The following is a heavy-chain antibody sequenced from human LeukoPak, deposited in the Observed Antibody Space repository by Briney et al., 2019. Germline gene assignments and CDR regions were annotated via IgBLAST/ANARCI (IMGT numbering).Heavy chain of an antibody. D-gene: IGHD2-21*01. CDR1: GGSISSSSYY. J-gene: IGHJ5*02. CDR3: ARGRLEPRCGGDCYGGWIDP. CDR2: IYYSGST. Sequence: SETLSFTCTVSGGSISSSSYYWGWIRQPPGKGLEWIGSIYYSGSTYYNPSLKSRVTISVDTSKNQFSLKLSSVTAADTAVYYCARGRLEPRCGGDCYGGWIDPWGQGTLVTVSS. V-gene: IGHV4-39*07.